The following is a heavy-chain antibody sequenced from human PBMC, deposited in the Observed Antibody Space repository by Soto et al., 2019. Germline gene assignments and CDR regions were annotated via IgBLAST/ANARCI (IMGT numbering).Heavy chain of an antibody. CDR3: TTVPYYDSSGYYYY. Sequence: GGSLRLSCAASGFTFSNAWMSWVRQAPGKGLEWVGRIKSKTDGGTTDYAAPVKGRFTISRDDSKNTLYLQMNSLKTEDTAVYYCTTVPYYDSSGYYYYWGQGTLVTVSS. J-gene: IGHJ4*02. V-gene: IGHV3-15*01. CDR1: GFTFSNAW. CDR2: IKSKTDGGTT. D-gene: IGHD3-22*01.